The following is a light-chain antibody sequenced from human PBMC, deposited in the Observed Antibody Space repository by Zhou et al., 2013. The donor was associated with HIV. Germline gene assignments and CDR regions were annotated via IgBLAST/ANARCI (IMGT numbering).Light chain of an antibody. V-gene: IGLV2-14*03. CDR1: STDIGSYNY. CDR2: GVS. J-gene: IGLJ2*01. Sequence: QSALTQPASVSGSPGQSITISCTGTSTDIGSYNYVSWYQQHPGKAPKLMIYGVSNRPSGVSNRFSGSKSGNTASLTISGLQTEDEADYYCGSYTSSTTLVFGGGTKLTVL. CDR3: GSYTSSTTLV.